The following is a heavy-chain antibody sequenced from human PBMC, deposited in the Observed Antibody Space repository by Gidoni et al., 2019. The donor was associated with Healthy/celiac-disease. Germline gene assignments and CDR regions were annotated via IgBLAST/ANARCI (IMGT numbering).Heavy chain of an antibody. D-gene: IGHD4-17*01. J-gene: IGHJ4*02. CDR3: AKDVGNYGGNSGAFDY. CDR1: GFTFSSYG. V-gene: IGHV3-30*18. CDR2: IAYDGSNK. Sequence: QVQLVESGGGVVQPGRSLRLSCAASGFTFSSYGMHGVRQAPATGLDWVAVIAYDGSNKYYADSVKGRFTISRDNSKNTLYLQMNSLRAEDTAVYYCAKDVGNYGGNSGAFDYWGQGTLVTVSS.